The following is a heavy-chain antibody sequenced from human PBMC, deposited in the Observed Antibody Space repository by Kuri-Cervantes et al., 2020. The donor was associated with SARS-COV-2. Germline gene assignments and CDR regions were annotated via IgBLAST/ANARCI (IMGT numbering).Heavy chain of an antibody. J-gene: IGHJ5*02. D-gene: IGHD6-13*01. CDR3: ARENFGGSSWYNRVFWFDP. V-gene: IGHV1-18*01. Sequence: ASVKVSCKASGYTFTTYAINWVRQAPGQGLEWMGWINPYNVKTKYSQKFQGRVTMTTDTSTSTAYMELRSLRSDDTAVYYCARENFGGSSWYNRVFWFDPWGQGTLVTVSS. CDR2: INPYNVKT. CDR1: GYTFTTYA.